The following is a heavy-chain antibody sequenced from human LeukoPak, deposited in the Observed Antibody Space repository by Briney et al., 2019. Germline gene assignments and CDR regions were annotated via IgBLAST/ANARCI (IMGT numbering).Heavy chain of an antibody. CDR1: GFTFGVYA. Sequence: GGSLRLSCTASGFTFGVYAMTWVRQAPGKGLEWVGFIRSKAYGGTPAHAASVEGRFTISRDDSKSTAYLQMDRLSTEDTAVSYCTRAGFFDSRGYYDYWGLGTLVTVPS. D-gene: IGHD3-22*01. V-gene: IGHV3-49*04. J-gene: IGHJ4*02. CDR3: TRAGFFDSRGYYDY. CDR2: IRSKAYGGTP.